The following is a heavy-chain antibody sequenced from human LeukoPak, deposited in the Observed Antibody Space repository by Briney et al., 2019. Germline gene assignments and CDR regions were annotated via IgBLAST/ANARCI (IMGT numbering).Heavy chain of an antibody. J-gene: IGHJ4*02. CDR1: GGSISSYY. Sequence: PSETLSLTCTVSGGSISSYYWSWIRQPPEKGLEWIGYIYYSGSTNYNPSLKSRVTISVDTSKNQFSLRLSSVTAADTALYYCARHPGYSYEFFDYWGQGTLVTVSS. CDR2: IYYSGST. CDR3: ARHPGYSYEFFDY. D-gene: IGHD5-18*01. V-gene: IGHV4-59*08.